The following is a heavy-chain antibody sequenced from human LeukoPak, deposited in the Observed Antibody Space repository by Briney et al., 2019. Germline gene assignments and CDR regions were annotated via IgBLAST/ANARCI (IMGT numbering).Heavy chain of an antibody. V-gene: IGHV3-23*01. J-gene: IGHJ5*02. CDR3: AIAPRQVDGYNGLSSDP. Sequence: PGGSLRLSCAASGVTLSSYAMSWARQAPGKGLEWVSGISSSGSGGNTYYADSVKGRFTISRDNSKNTLYLQMNSLRAEDTAVYYCAIAPRQVDGYNGLSSDPWGQGTLVTVSS. D-gene: IGHD5-24*01. CDR1: GVTLSSYA. CDR2: ISSSGSGGNT.